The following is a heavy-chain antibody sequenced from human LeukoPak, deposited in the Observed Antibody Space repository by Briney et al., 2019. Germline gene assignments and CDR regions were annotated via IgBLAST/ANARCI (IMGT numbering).Heavy chain of an antibody. CDR1: GGTFSSYA. D-gene: IGHD3-10*01. CDR2: IIPIFGTA. CDR3: ARDGNYYGSGSYPNFDY. Sequence: SVKVSCKASGGTFSSYAISWVRQAPGQGLEWMGGIIPIFGTANYAQKFQGRVTTTADESTSTAYMELSSLRSEDTAVYYCARDGNYYGSGSYPNFDYWGQGTLVTVSS. V-gene: IGHV1-69*13. J-gene: IGHJ4*02.